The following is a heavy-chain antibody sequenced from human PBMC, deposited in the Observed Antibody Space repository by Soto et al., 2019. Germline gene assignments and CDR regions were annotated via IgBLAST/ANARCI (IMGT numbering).Heavy chain of an antibody. CDR2: IGVVGDT. D-gene: IGHD3-10*01. CDR1: GFILSNYD. CDR3: VRGLPGGFDH. V-gene: IGHV3-13*01. Sequence: XGSLILSCAASGFILSNYDVHWVRQTSGHGLEWVARIGVVGDTNYSGSVKGRFTISRQNARNSFFLQMNSLIAGDTAAYFCVRGLPGGFDHWGQGTLVTVSS. J-gene: IGHJ5*02.